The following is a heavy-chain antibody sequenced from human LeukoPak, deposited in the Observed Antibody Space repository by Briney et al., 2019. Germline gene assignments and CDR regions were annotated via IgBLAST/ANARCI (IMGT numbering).Heavy chain of an antibody. CDR2: ISAYNGNT. J-gene: IGHJ3*02. CDR1: GYTFTSYG. V-gene: IGHV1-18*01. CDR3: AKDQRWLQLEDAFDI. Sequence: ASVKVSCKASGYTFTSYGISWVRQAPRQGLEWMGWISAYNGNTNYAQKLQGRVTMTTDTSTSTAYMELRSLRSDDTAVYYCAKDQRWLQLEDAFDIWGQGTMVTVSS. D-gene: IGHD5-24*01.